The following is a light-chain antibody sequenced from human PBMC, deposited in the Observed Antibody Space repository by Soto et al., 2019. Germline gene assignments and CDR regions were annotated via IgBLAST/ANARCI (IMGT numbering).Light chain of an antibody. V-gene: IGKV3-20*01. CDR1: QNFSSSF. CDR2: GVS. Sequence: EIVLTQSPGSLSLSPGERATLSCRASQNFSSSFLAWYQQKRGQAPRLLMYGVSSRATGVPDRFIGSGSGTDSTLTISRLEPEDFAVYYCQQYASSVTFGQGTKVEIK. J-gene: IGKJ1*01. CDR3: QQYASSVT.